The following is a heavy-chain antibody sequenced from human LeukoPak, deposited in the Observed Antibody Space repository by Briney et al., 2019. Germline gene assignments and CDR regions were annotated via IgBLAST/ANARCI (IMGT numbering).Heavy chain of an antibody. V-gene: IGHV3-30*18. D-gene: IGHD3-16*01. J-gene: IGHJ6*02. CDR2: ISYDGNYQ. CDR3: AKDRRMMSPHYGMDV. CDR1: GFTFFGYG. Sequence: GGSLRLSCEASGFTFFGYGIHWVRQAPGEGLEWVAVISYDGNYQYHADSVKGRITISRDNSKNTVDLHLNSLRVEDTAVYYCAKDRRMMSPHYGMDVWGQGTTVTVSS.